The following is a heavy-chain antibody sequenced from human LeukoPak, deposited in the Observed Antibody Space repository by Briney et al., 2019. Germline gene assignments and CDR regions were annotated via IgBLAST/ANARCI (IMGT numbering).Heavy chain of an antibody. J-gene: IGHJ4*02. D-gene: IGHD2-8*01. CDR3: ARGEMLYGTFDY. CDR1: GYSISRYY. V-gene: IGHV4-59*12. CDR2: IYYSGST. Sequence: SETLSLTCTVSGYSISRYYWSWIRQPPGKGLEWIGYIYYSGSTNYNPSLKSRVTISVDTSKNQFSLKLSSVTAADTAVYYCARGEMLYGTFDYWGQGTLVTVSS.